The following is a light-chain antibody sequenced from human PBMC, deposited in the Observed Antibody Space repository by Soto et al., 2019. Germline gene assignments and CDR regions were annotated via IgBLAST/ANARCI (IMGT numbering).Light chain of an antibody. CDR3: QQYARSPYT. Sequence: IVLTQSPGTLSLSPGERAILSCRASQNFGNTFLAWYRQKPGQAPRLLIYGASNRATGTPERISVSGSGTAFTLTISRLEPEDFAVYFCQQYARSPYTFGQGTKLEIK. CDR2: GAS. J-gene: IGKJ2*01. V-gene: IGKV3-20*01. CDR1: QNFGNTF.